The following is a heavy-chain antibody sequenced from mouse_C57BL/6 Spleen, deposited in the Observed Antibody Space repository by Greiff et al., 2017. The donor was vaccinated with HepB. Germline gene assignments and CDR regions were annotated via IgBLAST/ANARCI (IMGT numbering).Heavy chain of an antibody. CDR2: IDPETGGT. Sequence: QVQLQQSGAELVRPGASVTLSCKASGYTFTDYEMHWVKQTPVHGLEWIGAIDPETGGTAYNQKFKGKAILTADKSSSTAYMELRSLTSEDSAVYYCTRSVDSSVSFAYWGQGTLVTVSA. CDR3: TRSVDSSVSFAY. V-gene: IGHV1-15*01. D-gene: IGHD3-2*02. J-gene: IGHJ3*01. CDR1: GYTFTDYE.